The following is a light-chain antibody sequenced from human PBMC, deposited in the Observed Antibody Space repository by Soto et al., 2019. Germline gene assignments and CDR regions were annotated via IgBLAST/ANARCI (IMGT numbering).Light chain of an antibody. J-gene: IGKJ4*01. CDR1: QSITNW. CDR3: QQYNSAPLT. CDR2: DAS. Sequence: DIQMTQSPSTLSASVGDRVTITCRASQSITNWLAWYQQKPGKAPKLLIYDASRLESGVPSRFSGFDSGTEFTLTISSLQPDDFATYYCQQYNSAPLTVGGGTKVDIK. V-gene: IGKV1-5*01.